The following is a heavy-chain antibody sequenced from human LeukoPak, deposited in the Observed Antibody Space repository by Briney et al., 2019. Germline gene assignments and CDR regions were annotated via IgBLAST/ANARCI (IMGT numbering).Heavy chain of an antibody. J-gene: IGHJ5*02. CDR3: ARETTIVGATRGWFDP. D-gene: IGHD1-26*01. CDR1: GGSFSDYY. V-gene: IGHV4-34*01. CDR2: INHSGST. Sequence: SETLSLTCAVYGGSFSDYYWTWIRQPPGKGLEWIGEINHSGSTNYNPSLKSRVTISVDTSKNQFSLKLSSVTAADTAVYYCARETTIVGATRGWFDPWGQGTLVTVSS.